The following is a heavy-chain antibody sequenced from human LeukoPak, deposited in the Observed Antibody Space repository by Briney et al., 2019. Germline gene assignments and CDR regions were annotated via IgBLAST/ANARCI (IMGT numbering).Heavy chain of an antibody. CDR2: INHSGST. Sequence: PSETLSLTCAVYGGSFSDYYWSWIRQPPGKGLEWIGEINHSGSTNYNPSLKSRITISVDTSKNQFSLKLSSVTAADTAVYYCASLAGRSSLSAFDIWGQGTMVTVSS. J-gene: IGHJ3*02. D-gene: IGHD6-13*01. CDR1: GGSFSDYY. V-gene: IGHV4-34*01. CDR3: ASLAGRSSLSAFDI.